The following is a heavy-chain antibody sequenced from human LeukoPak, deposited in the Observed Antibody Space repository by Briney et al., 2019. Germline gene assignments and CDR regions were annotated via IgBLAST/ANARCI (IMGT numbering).Heavy chain of an antibody. V-gene: IGHV3-23*01. Sequence: GGSLRLSCAASEFTFSSYAMSWVRQAPGKGLEWVSAISGSGGSTYYADSVKGRFTISRDNSKNTLYLQMNSLRAEDTAVYYCAKTRRAGRYFDWLLSNWFDPWGQGTLVTVSS. J-gene: IGHJ5*02. D-gene: IGHD3-9*01. CDR1: EFTFSSYA. CDR3: AKTRRAGRYFDWLLSNWFDP. CDR2: ISGSGGST.